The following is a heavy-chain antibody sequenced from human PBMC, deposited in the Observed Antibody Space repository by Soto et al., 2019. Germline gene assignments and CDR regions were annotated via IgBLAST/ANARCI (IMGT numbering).Heavy chain of an antibody. V-gene: IGHV4-39*01. CDR1: GGSISSSSYY. Sequence: QLQLQESGPGLVKPSETLSLTCTVSGGSISSSSYYWGWIRQPPGKGLEWIGNIYYSGSTYYNPSLKRRVTISVDTSKNQFSLKLSSVTAADTAVYYCARRHSSSVFDYWGQGTLVTVSS. CDR3: ARRHSSSVFDY. J-gene: IGHJ4*02. CDR2: IYYSGST. D-gene: IGHD6-13*01.